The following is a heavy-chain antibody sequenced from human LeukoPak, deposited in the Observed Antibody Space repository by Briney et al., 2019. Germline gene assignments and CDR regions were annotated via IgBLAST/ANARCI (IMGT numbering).Heavy chain of an antibody. Sequence: ASVKVSCKTSGYTFSTYFMHWVRQAPGQGLEWMGYIKPNSGVTNYAQKFRGRVTMTWDTSISTAYIELSGLTSDDTAIYYCARPTYCGSDCYFNFDYWGQGTLVTVSS. CDR2: IKPNSGVT. CDR3: ARPTYCGSDCYFNFDY. J-gene: IGHJ4*02. V-gene: IGHV1-2*02. CDR1: GYTFSTYF. D-gene: IGHD2-21*02.